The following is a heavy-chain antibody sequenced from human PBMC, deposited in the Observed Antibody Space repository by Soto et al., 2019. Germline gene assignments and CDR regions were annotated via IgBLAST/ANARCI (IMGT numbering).Heavy chain of an antibody. CDR2: MNPNSGNT. J-gene: IGHJ4*02. Sequence: QVQLVQSGAEVKKSGVSVKVSCKASGYTFTSHDINWVRQATGQGLEWMGWMNPNSGNTGYAQKFKGRVTMTRNTSISTAYMELSSLRSEDTAVYYCARWDYGDYARFDYWGQGTLVTVSS. CDR3: ARWDYGDYARFDY. V-gene: IGHV1-8*01. D-gene: IGHD4-17*01. CDR1: GYTFTSHD.